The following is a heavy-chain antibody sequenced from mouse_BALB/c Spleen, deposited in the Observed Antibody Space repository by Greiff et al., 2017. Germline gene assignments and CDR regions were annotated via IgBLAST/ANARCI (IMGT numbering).Heavy chain of an antibody. V-gene: IGHV1-7*01. CDR1: GYTFTSYW. CDR2: INPSTGYT. D-gene: IGHD2-5*01. CDR3: ARPTILATRYFDV. Sequence: QVQLQQSGAELAKPGASVKMSCKASGYTFTSYWMHWVKQRPGQGLEWIGYINPSTGYTEYNQKFKDKATLTADKSSSTAYMQLSSLTSEDSAVYFCARPTILATRYFDVWGAGTTVTVSS. J-gene: IGHJ1*01.